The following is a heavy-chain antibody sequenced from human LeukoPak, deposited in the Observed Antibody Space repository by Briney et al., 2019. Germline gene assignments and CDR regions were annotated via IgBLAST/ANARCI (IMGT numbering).Heavy chain of an antibody. CDR3: AKHSTYCSGGSCQEDFDY. Sequence: GGSLRLSCAASGFTFSSYAMSWVRQAPGKGLEWVSAISDSGGRTYYAGSVKGRFTISRDNSKNTLYLQMGSLRAEDTAVYYCAKHSTYCSGGSCQEDFDYWGQGTLVTVSS. D-gene: IGHD2-15*01. J-gene: IGHJ4*02. CDR2: ISDSGGRT. CDR1: GFTFSSYA. V-gene: IGHV3-23*01.